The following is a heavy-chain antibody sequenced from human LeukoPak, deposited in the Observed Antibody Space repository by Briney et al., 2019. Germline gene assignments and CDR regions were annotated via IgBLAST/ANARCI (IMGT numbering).Heavy chain of an antibody. D-gene: IGHD3-10*02. V-gene: IGHV3-48*03. J-gene: IGHJ6*04. Sequence: HPGGSLRLSCAASGFTFSSYEMNWVRQAPGKGLEWVSYISSSGSTIYYADSVKGRFTISRDNAKSSLYLQMNSLRAEDTAVYYCAELGITMIGGVWGKGTTVTISS. CDR3: AELGITMIGGV. CDR1: GFTFSSYE. CDR2: ISSSGSTI.